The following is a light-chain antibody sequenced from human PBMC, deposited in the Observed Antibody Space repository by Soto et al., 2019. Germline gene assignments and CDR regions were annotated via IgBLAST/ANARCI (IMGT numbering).Light chain of an antibody. V-gene: IGKV3-20*01. J-gene: IGKJ1*01. CDR2: GAS. CDR1: QSVSSTF. CDR3: QQFDSSVT. Sequence: EIVLTQSPGSLSLSPGERATLSCRASQSVSSTFFAWYQQRPGQAPRLLMYGASSSTTGIPERFSGSGSGTDFTLTSSRLEPEDIAVYYCQQFDSSVTFGQGTKVEIK.